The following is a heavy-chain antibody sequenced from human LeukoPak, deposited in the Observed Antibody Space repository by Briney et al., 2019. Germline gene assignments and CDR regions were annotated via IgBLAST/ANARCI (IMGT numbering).Heavy chain of an antibody. CDR2: INPNDGDT. J-gene: IGHJ4*02. D-gene: IGHD2-2*01. Sequence: ASVKVSCKASGYTFTDYYMHWVRQAPGQGFEWMGWINPNDGDTNYAQKFQGRVTMTRDTYISTAHMEVSRLRSDDTAVYYCARANFLYCSSSTCLFDYWGQGTLVTVSS. CDR1: GYTFTDYY. CDR3: ARANFLYCSSSTCLFDY. V-gene: IGHV1-2*02.